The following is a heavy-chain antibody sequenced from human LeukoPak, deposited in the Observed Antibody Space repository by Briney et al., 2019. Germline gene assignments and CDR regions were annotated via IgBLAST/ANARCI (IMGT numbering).Heavy chain of an antibody. CDR3: AKDLPLYDYVWGSCPPNLVY. V-gene: IGHV3-23*01. Sequence: PGGSLRLSCAASGFTFSSYAMSWVRQAPGKGLEWVSAISGSGGSTYYADSVKGRFTISRDNSKNTLYLQMNSLRAEDTAVYYCAKDLPLYDYVWGSCPPNLVYWGQGTLVTVSS. CDR1: GFTFSSYA. D-gene: IGHD3-16*01. J-gene: IGHJ4*02. CDR2: ISGSGGST.